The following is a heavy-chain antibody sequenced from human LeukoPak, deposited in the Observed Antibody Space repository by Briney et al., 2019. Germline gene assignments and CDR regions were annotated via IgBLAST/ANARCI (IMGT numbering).Heavy chain of an antibody. CDR2: ISYDGSNK. Sequence: GGSLRLSCAASGFTFSSYGMHWVRHAPGKGLGWVAVISYDGSNKYYADSVKGRFTISRENSKITLYLQMNSLRAEDTAVYYCAKDRGPYYDFWSGYYAGPPPYAMDVWGQGTTVTVSS. CDR1: GFTFSSYG. D-gene: IGHD3-3*01. CDR3: AKDRGPYYDFWSGYYAGPPPYAMDV. V-gene: IGHV3-30*18. J-gene: IGHJ6*02.